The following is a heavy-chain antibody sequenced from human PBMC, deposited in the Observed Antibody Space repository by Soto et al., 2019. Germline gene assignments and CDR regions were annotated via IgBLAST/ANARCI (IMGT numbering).Heavy chain of an antibody. Sequence: QVQLQESGPGLVKPSQTLSLTCTVSGGSISSGDYYWSWIRQPPGKGLEWIGYILYSGTTNYNPSLESRLTLSVDTSKNQFSLKLTSVTAADTAVYYCARKGALDYWGRGTLVPVSS. CDR1: GGSISSGDYY. V-gene: IGHV4-30-4*01. J-gene: IGHJ4*02. CDR3: ARKGALDY. CDR2: ILYSGTT.